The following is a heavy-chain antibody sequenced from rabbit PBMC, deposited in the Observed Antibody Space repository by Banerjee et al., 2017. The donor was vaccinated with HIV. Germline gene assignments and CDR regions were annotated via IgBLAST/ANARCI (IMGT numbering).Heavy chain of an antibody. D-gene: IGHD1-1*01. CDR3: ARDLAGVIGWNFGL. CDR1: GIDFSGSYY. CDR2: IYTGRSGST. Sequence: QSLAESGGGLVQPEGSLTLTCKASGIDFSGSYYMCWVRQAPGKGLEWTACIYTGRSGSTYYATCAKGRFTISKTSSTTVTLEMTSLTAADTATYFCARDLAGVIGWNFGLWGPGTLVTVS. J-gene: IGHJ4*01. V-gene: IGHV1S40*01.